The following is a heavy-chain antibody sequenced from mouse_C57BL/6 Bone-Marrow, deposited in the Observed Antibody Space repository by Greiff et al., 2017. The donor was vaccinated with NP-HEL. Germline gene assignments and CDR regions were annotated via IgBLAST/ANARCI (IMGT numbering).Heavy chain of an antibody. CDR2: IDPENGDT. CDR1: GFNIKDDY. CDR3: TTCDYTFPY. J-gene: IGHJ3*01. Sequence: EVQLQQSGAELVRPGASVKLSCTASGFNIKDDYMHWVKQRPEQGLEWIGWIDPENGDTEYASKFQGKATITADTSSNTAYLQLSSLTSEDTAVYYCTTCDYTFPYWGQGTLVTVSA. D-gene: IGHD2-4*01. V-gene: IGHV14-4*01.